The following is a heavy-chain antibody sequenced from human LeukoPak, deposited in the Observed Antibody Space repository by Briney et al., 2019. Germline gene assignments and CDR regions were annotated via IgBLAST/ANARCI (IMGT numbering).Heavy chain of an antibody. V-gene: IGHV3-33*06. CDR3: AKDPGDYYMDV. J-gene: IGHJ6*03. CDR2: IWYDGSNK. Sequence: PGGSLRLSCAASGFTFSSYGMHWVRQAPGQGLEWVAVIWYDGSNKDYADSVKGRFAISRDNSKNTLYLKMHSLRAEATAVYYCAKDPGDYYMDVWGKGTTVTVSS. CDR1: GFTFSSYG.